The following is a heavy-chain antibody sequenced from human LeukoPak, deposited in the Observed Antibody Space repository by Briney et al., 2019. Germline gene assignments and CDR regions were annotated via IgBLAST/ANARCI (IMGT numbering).Heavy chain of an antibody. CDR1: GYTLTELS. CDR3: ATGVWWDLDSVAHPDY. V-gene: IGHV1-24*01. Sequence: ASVKVSCKVSGYTLTELSMHWVRQAPGKGLEWMGGFDPEDGETIYAQKFQGRVTMTEDTSTDTAYIELSSLTSEDTAVYYCATGVWWDLDSVAHPDYWGQGTLVTVSS. D-gene: IGHD1-26*01. J-gene: IGHJ4*02. CDR2: FDPEDGET.